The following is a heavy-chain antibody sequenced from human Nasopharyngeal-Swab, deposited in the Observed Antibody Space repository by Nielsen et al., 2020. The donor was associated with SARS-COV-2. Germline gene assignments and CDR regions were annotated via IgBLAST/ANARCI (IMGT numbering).Heavy chain of an antibody. CDR3: ARTAGYYYMDV. V-gene: IGHV4-59*01. CDR1: GGSISSYS. CDR2: IYYSGST. D-gene: IGHD6-13*01. J-gene: IGHJ6*03. Sequence: GSLRLSCAVSGGSISSYSWSWIRLPPGKGLEWIGYIYYSGSTNYSLSLKSRVTISVDTSKNQFSLKLNSVTAADTAVYYCARTAGYYYMDVWGKGTTVTVSS.